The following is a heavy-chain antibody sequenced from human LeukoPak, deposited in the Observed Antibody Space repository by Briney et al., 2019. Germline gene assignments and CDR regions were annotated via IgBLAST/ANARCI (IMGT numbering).Heavy chain of an antibody. J-gene: IGHJ4*02. CDR1: GYTFTDYL. V-gene: IGHV1-2*02. D-gene: IGHD6-13*01. CDR2: INPNSGGT. CDR3: ARGALGQQLVAGF. Sequence: ASVRVSCKASGYTFTDYLMHWVRQAPGQGLEWMGWINPNSGGTNYAQKFQGRVTMTRDTSISTAYMELIRLTSDDTAIYFCARGALGQQLVAGFWGQGTLVTVSS.